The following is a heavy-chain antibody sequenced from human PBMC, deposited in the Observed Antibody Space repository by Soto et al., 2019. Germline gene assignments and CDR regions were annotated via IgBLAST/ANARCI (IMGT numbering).Heavy chain of an antibody. CDR1: GGTFSSYA. CDR3: ARGGRDNTYYYYSSGYYSWDYFDY. J-gene: IGHJ4*02. Sequence: SVKVSCKASGGTFSSYAISWVRQAPGQGLEWMGGIIPIFGTANYAQKFQGRVTITADGSTSTAYMELSSLRSEDTAVYYCARGGRDNTYYYYSSGYYSWDYFDYWCQGXLVTVYS. CDR2: IIPIFGTA. D-gene: IGHD3-22*01. V-gene: IGHV1-69*13.